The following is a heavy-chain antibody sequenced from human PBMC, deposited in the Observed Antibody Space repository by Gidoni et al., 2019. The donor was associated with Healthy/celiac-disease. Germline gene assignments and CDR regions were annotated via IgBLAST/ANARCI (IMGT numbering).Heavy chain of an antibody. CDR1: GFTCSSYA. Sequence: EVQLLESGGGLVQPGGSLRLSCAASGFTCSSYAMSWVRQAPGKGLEWVSAISGSGGSTYYADSVKGRFTISRDNSKNTLYLQMNSLRAEDTAVYYCAKEVRIAVAGTTNWFDPWGQGTLVTVSS. D-gene: IGHD6-19*01. CDR3: AKEVRIAVAGTTNWFDP. J-gene: IGHJ5*02. CDR2: ISGSGGST. V-gene: IGHV3-23*01.